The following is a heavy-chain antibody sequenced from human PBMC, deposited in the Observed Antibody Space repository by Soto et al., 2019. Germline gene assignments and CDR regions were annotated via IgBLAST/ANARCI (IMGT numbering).Heavy chain of an antibody. CDR1: GFIFSNSL. V-gene: IGHV3-33*01. Sequence: QVQLVESGGGVVQPGRSLRLSCAASGFIFSNSLMHWVRQAPGKGLGWVAVIWEDGSEEYYADSVKGRFTISRDNSMNTLYLQMDRLRVDDMAVYYCAREPEGSVFGLDSWGQGTLVTVS. J-gene: IGHJ4*02. CDR2: IWEDGSEE. D-gene: IGHD3-10*02. CDR3: AREPEGSVFGLDS.